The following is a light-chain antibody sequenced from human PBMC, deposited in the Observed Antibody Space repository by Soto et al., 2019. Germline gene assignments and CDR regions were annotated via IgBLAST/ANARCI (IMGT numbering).Light chain of an antibody. V-gene: IGKV3D-15*01. J-gene: IGKJ5*01. CDR2: GAS. CDR3: QQYINWPQT. CDR1: QSVGRN. Sequence: EIVMTQSPATLSVSPGERATLSCRASQSVGRNLAWYQQKPDQAPRLLIYGASTRATGIPARFSGSGSGTEFTLTISSLQSEDFAVYYCQQYINWPQTFGQGTRLEIK.